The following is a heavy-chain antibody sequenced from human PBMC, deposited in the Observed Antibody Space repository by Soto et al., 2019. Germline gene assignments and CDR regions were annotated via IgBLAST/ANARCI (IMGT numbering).Heavy chain of an antibody. D-gene: IGHD3-22*01. J-gene: IGHJ5*02. V-gene: IGHV4-30-2*01. CDR3: ARFDSSGYYNWFDP. Sequence: PSETLSLTCAVSGGSISSGGYSWSWIRQPPGKGLEWIGYIYHSGSTYYNPSLKSRVTISVDRSKNQFSLKLSSVTAADTAVYYCARFDSSGYYNWFDPWGQGTLVTVSS. CDR1: GGSISSGGYS. CDR2: IYHSGST.